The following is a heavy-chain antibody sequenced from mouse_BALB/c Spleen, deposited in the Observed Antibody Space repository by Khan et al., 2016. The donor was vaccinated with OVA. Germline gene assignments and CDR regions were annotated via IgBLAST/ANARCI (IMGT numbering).Heavy chain of an antibody. D-gene: IGHD2-10*02. CDR2: IDPYYGGA. V-gene: IGHV1-39*01. Sequence: VQLQQSGPELEKPGASVKISCKASGYSFTGYNMNWVKQSNGKSLEWIGNIDPYYGGATYNQKFKGKAKLTVDKSSSTAYMQLKSLTSEDSAVYYCTRGYGNYVRYYFDYWGQGTTLTVSS. CDR1: GYSFTGYN. J-gene: IGHJ2*01. CDR3: TRGYGNYVRYYFDY.